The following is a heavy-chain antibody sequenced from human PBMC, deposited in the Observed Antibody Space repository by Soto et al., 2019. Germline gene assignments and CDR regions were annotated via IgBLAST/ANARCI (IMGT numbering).Heavy chain of an antibody. CDR2: ISGSGGST. V-gene: IGHV3-23*01. CDR3: AKDITIFGVPPPNDWFDP. D-gene: IGHD3-3*01. J-gene: IGHJ5*02. Sequence: GGSLRLSCAASRFTFSSYAMSWVRQAPGKGLEWVSAISGSGGSTYYADSVKGRFTISRDNSKNTLYLQMNSLRAEDTAVYYFAKDITIFGVPPPNDWFDPWGQGTLVTVSS. CDR1: RFTFSSYA.